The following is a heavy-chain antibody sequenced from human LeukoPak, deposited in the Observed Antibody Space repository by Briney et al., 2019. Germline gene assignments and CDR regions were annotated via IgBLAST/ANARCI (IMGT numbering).Heavy chain of an antibody. CDR1: GLSLCDKY. CDR2: INPSDTYK. J-gene: IGHJ4*02. V-gene: IGHV3-11*05. CDR3: ARATGQGNGAHFDY. D-gene: IGHD1-1*01. Sequence: PGGSLRLSCEASGLSLCDKYMSWIRQAPGRGLECVSYINPSDTYKNADFVKGRFTVSRDNAKNSLYLQMNSLRAEDTAVYYCARATGQGNGAHFDYWGQGTLVTVSS.